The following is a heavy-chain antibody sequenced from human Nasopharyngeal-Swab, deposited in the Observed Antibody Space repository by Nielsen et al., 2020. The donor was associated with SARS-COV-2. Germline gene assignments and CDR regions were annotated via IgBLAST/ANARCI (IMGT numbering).Heavy chain of an antibody. Sequence: GGSLRLSCAASGFTFSSYSMSWLRQAPGKGLEWVSTITGNGDTTYYADSVKGRFTISRDNSENTVYLQMDSLRGEDTAVYYCARDAPAHYGAFYWGRGTLVTVSS. CDR3: ARDAPAHYGAFY. CDR2: ITGNGDTT. D-gene: IGHD4-17*01. CDR1: GFTFSSYS. J-gene: IGHJ4*02. V-gene: IGHV3-23*01.